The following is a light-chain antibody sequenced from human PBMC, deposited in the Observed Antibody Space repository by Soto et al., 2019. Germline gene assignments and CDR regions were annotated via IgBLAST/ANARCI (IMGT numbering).Light chain of an antibody. Sequence: QSALTQPASVSGSPGQSITISCTGTSNDVGIYNYVSWYQQHPGKAPKLMIYEVTNRPSGVSDRFSGSKSGNTASLTISGLQAEDEADYYCSSYTSSSTLEVVFGGGTKLTVL. CDR1: SNDVGIYNY. V-gene: IGLV2-14*01. J-gene: IGLJ2*01. CDR3: SSYTSSSTLEVV. CDR2: EVT.